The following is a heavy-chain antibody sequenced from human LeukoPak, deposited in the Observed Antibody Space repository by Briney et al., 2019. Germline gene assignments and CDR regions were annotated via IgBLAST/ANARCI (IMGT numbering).Heavy chain of an antibody. J-gene: IGHJ4*02. CDR1: GFTFSSYA. CDR3: ATYYYDSSGYYLDY. CDR2: ISYDGSNK. V-gene: IGHV3-30-3*01. Sequence: GALRLSCAASGFTFSSYAMHWVRQAPGKGLEWVAVISYDGSNKYYADSVKGRFTISRDNSKNTLYLQMNSLRAEDTAVYYCATYYYDSSGYYLDYWGQGTLVTVSS. D-gene: IGHD3-22*01.